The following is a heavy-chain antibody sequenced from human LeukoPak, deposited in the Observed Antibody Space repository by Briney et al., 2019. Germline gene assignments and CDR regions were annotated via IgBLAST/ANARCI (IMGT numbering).Heavy chain of an antibody. J-gene: IGHJ4*02. V-gene: IGHV4-59*01. CDR1: GGSISSYY. D-gene: IGHD3-9*01. Sequence: SETLSLTCTVSGGSISSYYWSWIRQPPGRGLEWIGYIYYSGTTNYNPSLKSRVTISIGTSKNQFSLKLSSVTAADTAVYYCARGLTYYDILTAYYTFPYFDYWGQGTLVTVSS. CDR2: IYYSGTT. CDR3: ARGLTYYDILTAYYTFPYFDY.